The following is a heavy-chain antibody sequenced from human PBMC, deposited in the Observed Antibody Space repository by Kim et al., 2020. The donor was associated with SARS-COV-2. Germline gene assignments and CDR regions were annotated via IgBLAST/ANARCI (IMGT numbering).Heavy chain of an antibody. V-gene: IGHV4-59*01. J-gene: IGHJ4*02. D-gene: IGHD4-17*01. Sequence: SETLSLTCFVSGGSISSYYWSWIRQPPGKGLEWIGYIYYSGSTNYNPSLQSRVTISVDTSKNQFSLKLSSVTAADTAVYYCARGGGDYFDYWGQGTLVTVSS. CDR1: GGSISSYY. CDR2: IYYSGST. CDR3: ARGGGDYFDY.